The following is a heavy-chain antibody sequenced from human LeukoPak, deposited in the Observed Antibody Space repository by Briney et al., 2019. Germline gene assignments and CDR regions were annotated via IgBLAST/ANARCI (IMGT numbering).Heavy chain of an antibody. CDR3: GTAPDS. Sequence: PSETLSLTCTVSGGSISRATYYWGWIRQPPGKGLEWIGSIYYSGTTYYSPSLKRRVTISVDTSKNPFSLKMSSLTAAVSAVYDSGTAPDSWGQGTLVTVSS. CDR1: GGSISRATYY. V-gene: IGHV4-39*07. J-gene: IGHJ4*02. CDR2: IYYSGTT.